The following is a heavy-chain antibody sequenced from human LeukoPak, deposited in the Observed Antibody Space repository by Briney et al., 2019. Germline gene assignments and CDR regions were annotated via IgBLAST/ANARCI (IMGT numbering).Heavy chain of an antibody. V-gene: IGHV3-23*01. CDR2: ISGSGGST. Sequence: GGSLRLSCAASGFTFSSYAMSWVRQAPGKGLEWVSAISGSGGSTYYADSVKGRFTISRDNSKNTLYLQMNSLRAEDTAVYYCAKLNTGVPAANYWCFDLWGRGTLVTVSS. D-gene: IGHD2-2*01. CDR1: GFTFSSYA. J-gene: IGHJ2*01. CDR3: AKLNTGVPAANYWCFDL.